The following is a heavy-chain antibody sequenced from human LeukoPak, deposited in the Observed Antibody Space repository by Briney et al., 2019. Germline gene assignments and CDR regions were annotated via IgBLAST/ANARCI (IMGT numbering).Heavy chain of an antibody. J-gene: IGHJ4*02. Sequence: GGSLRLSCAASGSTYSNYAMSWVRQAPGKGLEWVSAISGIGGSTYYADSVKGRFTISRDNSKNTLYLQMNSLRAEDTAVYYCAKDPVRGVSDYWGQGTLVTVSS. V-gene: IGHV3-23*01. CDR3: AKDPVRGVSDY. CDR1: GSTYSNYA. D-gene: IGHD3-10*01. CDR2: ISGIGGST.